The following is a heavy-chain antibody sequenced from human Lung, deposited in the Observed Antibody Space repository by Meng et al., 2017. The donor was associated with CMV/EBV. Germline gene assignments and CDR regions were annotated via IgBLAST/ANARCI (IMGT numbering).Heavy chain of an antibody. J-gene: IGHJ4*02. CDR3: ARGINGGCGD. CDR2: TYYRSKWYH. Sequence: QVQLPQSGSGLVKPSQTPSLTCAISGDIVSSNSAAWHWIRQSPSRGLEWLGRTYYRSKWYHEYAVSVKSRITISPDTPKNQFSLQLNSMTPEDTAVYYCARGINGGCGDWGQGTLVTVSS. CDR1: GDIVSSNSAA. D-gene: IGHD4-23*01. V-gene: IGHV6-1*01.